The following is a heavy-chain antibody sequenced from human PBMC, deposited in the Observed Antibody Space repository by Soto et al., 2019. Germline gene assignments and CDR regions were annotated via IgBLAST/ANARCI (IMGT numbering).Heavy chain of an antibody. CDR1: GYTFTSYG. CDR3: ARGGLEHYYYYYGMDV. D-gene: IGHD1-1*01. CDR2: ISAYNGNT. Sequence: GASVKVSCKASGYTFTSYGISWVRQAPGQGLEWMGRISAYNGNTNYAQKLQGRVTMTTDTSTSTAYMELRSLRSDDTAVYYCARGGLEHYYYYYGMDVWGQGTTVTVSS. J-gene: IGHJ6*02. V-gene: IGHV1-18*01.